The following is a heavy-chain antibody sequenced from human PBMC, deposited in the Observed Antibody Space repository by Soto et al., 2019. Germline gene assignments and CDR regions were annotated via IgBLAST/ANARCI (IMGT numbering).Heavy chain of an antibody. CDR1: GYIFTAYS. D-gene: IGHD2-15*01. Sequence: ASVKVSCKASGYIFTAYSMHWVRQAPGQGLEWMGVVNPSGGSTNYAQKFQGRITMTRDTSTSTVYMDLSSLTSEDTAVYYCAREENCSDGICYSAYFQRWGQGTLVTVSS. V-gene: IGHV1-46*01. CDR3: AREENCSDGICYSAYFQR. J-gene: IGHJ1*01. CDR2: VNPSGGST.